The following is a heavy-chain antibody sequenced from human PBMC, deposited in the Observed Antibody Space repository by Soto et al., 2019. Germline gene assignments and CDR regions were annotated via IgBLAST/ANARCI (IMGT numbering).Heavy chain of an antibody. CDR2: INGGSGNT. J-gene: IGHJ4*02. CDR1: GYTFTSYA. D-gene: IGHD2-21*01. Sequence: GASVKVSCKASGYTFTSYAMHWVRQAPGQRLEWMGWINGGSGNTQYSQNFQGRVTITRDTSARTVYMDLTSLRSEDTASYYCAREIIASGYDYWGQGTLVTVSS. CDR3: AREIIASGYDY. V-gene: IGHV1-3*01.